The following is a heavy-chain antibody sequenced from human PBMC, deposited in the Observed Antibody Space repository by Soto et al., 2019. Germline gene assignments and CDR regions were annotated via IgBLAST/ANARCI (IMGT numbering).Heavy chain of an antibody. V-gene: IGHV1-18*01. Sequence: QVQLVQSGGEVKKPGASVKVSCKTSGYSFTTYGISWVRQAPGQGLERMGWISAYNGNTNYAQKLPDRVTMTTDTSTSTAYMELKSLRSDDTAVYYCAREGPAPYYYYGMDVWGQGSTVTVSS. J-gene: IGHJ6*02. CDR1: GYSFTTYG. CDR3: AREGPAPYYYYGMDV. CDR2: ISAYNGNT.